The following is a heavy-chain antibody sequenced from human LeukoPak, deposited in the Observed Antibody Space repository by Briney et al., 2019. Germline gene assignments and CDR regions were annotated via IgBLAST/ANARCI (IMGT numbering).Heavy chain of an antibody. CDR3: ARLMWVDYYDSAGYADY. CDR2: ISVSSSYI. Sequence: GGSLRLSCAASGFTFSTYSMNWVRQAPGKGLEWVSSISVSSSYIYYADSVKGRFTISRDDAKNSLYLQMNTLRAEDTAVYYCARLMWVDYYDSAGYADYWGQGTLVTVSS. D-gene: IGHD3-22*01. J-gene: IGHJ4*02. V-gene: IGHV3-21*01. CDR1: GFTFSTYS.